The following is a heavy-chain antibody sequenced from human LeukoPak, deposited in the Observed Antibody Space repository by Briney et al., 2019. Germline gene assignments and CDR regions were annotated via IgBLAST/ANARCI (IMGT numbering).Heavy chain of an antibody. CDR1: GFTFSSYA. V-gene: IGHV3-23*01. J-gene: IGHJ4*02. Sequence: PGGSLRLSCAASGFTFSSYAMSWVRQAPGKGLEWVSAISASGGSTYYADSVKGRFTISRDNSKNTLYLQMNSLRAEDTAVYYCAKDGVVVPTVIVVVACFDYWGQGTLVTVSS. CDR3: AKDGVVVPTVIVVVACFDY. D-gene: IGHD3-22*01. CDR2: ISASGGST.